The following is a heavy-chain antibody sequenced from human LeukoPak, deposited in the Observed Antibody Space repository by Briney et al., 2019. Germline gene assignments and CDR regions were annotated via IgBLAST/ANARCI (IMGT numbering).Heavy chain of an antibody. V-gene: IGHV4-34*01. CDR3: ARGGAEYQLLYSYYYGMDV. Sequence: SETLSLTCAVYGGSFSGYYWSWIRQPPGKGLEWIGEINHSGSTNYNPSLKSRVTISVDTSKNQFSLKLSSVTAADTAVYYCARGGAEYQLLYSYYYGMDVWGQGTTVTVSS. D-gene: IGHD2-2*02. CDR1: GGSFSGYY. J-gene: IGHJ6*02. CDR2: INHSGST.